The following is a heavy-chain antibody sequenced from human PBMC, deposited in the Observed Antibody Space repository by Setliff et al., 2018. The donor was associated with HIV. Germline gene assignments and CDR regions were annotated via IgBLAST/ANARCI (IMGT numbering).Heavy chain of an antibody. CDR1: GFAFSGHQ. D-gene: IGHD1-7*01. Sequence: GSLILSCAASGFAFSGHQMSWVRQAPGKGLEWVAKIKQDGSDKYYADSGKGRFTISRDNSKNMLYLQMDSLRAEDTAVYYCARGRNRNYVVYGMDVWGQGTTVTVSS. V-gene: IGHV3-7*03. CDR3: ARGRNRNYVVYGMDV. J-gene: IGHJ6*02. CDR2: IKQDGSDK.